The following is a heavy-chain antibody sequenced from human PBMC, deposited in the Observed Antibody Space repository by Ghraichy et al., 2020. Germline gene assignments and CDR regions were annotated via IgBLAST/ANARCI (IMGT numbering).Heavy chain of an antibody. V-gene: IGHV3-30-3*01. Sequence: GESLNISCAASGFTFSSYAMHWVRQAPGKGLEWVAVISYDGSNKYYADSVKGRFTISRDNSKNTLYLQMNSLRAEDTAVYYCARDGGLDDFWSGYYMGNYYYGMDVWGQGTTVTVSS. J-gene: IGHJ6*02. CDR2: ISYDGSNK. CDR1: GFTFSSYA. D-gene: IGHD3-3*01. CDR3: ARDGGLDDFWSGYYMGNYYYGMDV.